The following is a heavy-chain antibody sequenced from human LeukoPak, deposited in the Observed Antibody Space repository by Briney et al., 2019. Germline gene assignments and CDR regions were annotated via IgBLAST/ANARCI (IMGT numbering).Heavy chain of an antibody. Sequence: KPSETLSLTCTVSGGSISSNSNYWAWIRQPPGRGLEWIGSISYGGSTYYSPSLESRVTISVDTSKNQFSLKLSSVTAADTAVYYCARHTTGIVGATTDWGQGTLVTVSS. CDR1: GGSISSNSNY. CDR2: ISYGGST. V-gene: IGHV4-39*01. CDR3: ARHTTGIVGATTD. J-gene: IGHJ4*02. D-gene: IGHD1-26*01.